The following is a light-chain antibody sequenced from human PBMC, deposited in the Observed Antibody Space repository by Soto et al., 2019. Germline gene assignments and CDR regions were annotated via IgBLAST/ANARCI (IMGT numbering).Light chain of an antibody. CDR1: SSDISTYKF. CDR2: DVS. J-gene: IGLJ2*01. V-gene: IGLV2-14*03. Sequence: QSALTQPASVSGSPGQSISISCTGTSSDISTYKFVSWYQQHPGKAPKLLIHDVSYRPSGVSNRFSGSKSGNTASLTITGLQAEDEADYYCSSETSSSTLHLIFGGGTKLTVL. CDR3: SSETSSSTLHLI.